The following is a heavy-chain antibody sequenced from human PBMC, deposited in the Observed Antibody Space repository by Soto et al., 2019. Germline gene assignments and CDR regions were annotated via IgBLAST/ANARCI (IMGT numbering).Heavy chain of an antibody. D-gene: IGHD5-12*01. J-gene: IGHJ4*02. CDR2: ISSNSAYI. Sequence: GSLRLSCAASGFTFRSFTMNWVRQAPGKGLEWVSTISSNSAYIYYTDALRGRFTISRDNAKNSLHLQMNSLRAEDTAVYYCTRSPREWLRLGDFFDYWGQGTLVTVSS. CDR3: TRSPREWLRLGDFFDY. CDR1: GFTFRSFT. V-gene: IGHV3-21*01.